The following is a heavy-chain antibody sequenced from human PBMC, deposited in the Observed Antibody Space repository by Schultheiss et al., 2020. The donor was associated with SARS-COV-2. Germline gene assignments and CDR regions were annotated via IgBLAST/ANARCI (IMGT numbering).Heavy chain of an antibody. CDR3: ARGPHARIAVAGTFYY. Sequence: ASVKVSCKASGGTFSSYAISWVRQAPGQGLEWMGIINPSGGSTSYAQKFQGRVTMTRNTSISTAYMELSSLRSEDTAVYYCARGPHARIAVAGTFYYWGQGTLVTVSS. CDR2: INPSGGST. CDR1: GGTFSSYA. V-gene: IGHV1-8*02. D-gene: IGHD6-19*01. J-gene: IGHJ4*02.